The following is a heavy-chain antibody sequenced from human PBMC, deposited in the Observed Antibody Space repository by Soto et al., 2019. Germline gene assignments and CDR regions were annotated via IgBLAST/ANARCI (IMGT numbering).Heavy chain of an antibody. V-gene: IGHV1-18*04. CDR1: GYTFSSYG. CDR2: ISGFNGNT. D-gene: IGHD3-9*01. J-gene: IGHJ4*02. CDR3: VRDGSLLEIFTGTTNTPFGH. Sequence: ASVKVSCKASGYTFSSYGISWVRQAPGQGLEWMGWISGFNGNTDSAQKFQDRVTMATDRSTNTAYMELRSLRPDDTAVYYCVRDGSLLEIFTGTTNTPFGHWGQGTLVTVSS.